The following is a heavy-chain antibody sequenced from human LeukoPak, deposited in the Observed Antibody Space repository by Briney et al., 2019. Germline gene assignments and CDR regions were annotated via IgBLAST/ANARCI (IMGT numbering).Heavy chain of an antibody. J-gene: IGHJ5*02. V-gene: IGHV4-34*01. CDR2: INHSGST. D-gene: IGHD6-19*01. CDR3: ARGLGIAVAGTANWFDP. CDR1: GGSFSGYY. Sequence: NPSETLSLTCAVYGGSFSGYYWSWIRQPPGKGLEWIGEINHSGSTNYNPSLKSRVTRSVDTSKNQFSLKLSSVTAADTAVYYCARGLGIAVAGTANWFDPWGQGTLVTVSS.